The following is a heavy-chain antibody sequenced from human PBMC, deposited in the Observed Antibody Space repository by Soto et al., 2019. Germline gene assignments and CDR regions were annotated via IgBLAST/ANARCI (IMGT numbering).Heavy chain of an antibody. CDR3: ARNRRYSSSRGHYFFDY. V-gene: IGHV3-7*01. CDR1: GFSFSIYW. D-gene: IGHD6-13*01. CDR2: INQDGSEK. Sequence: GGSLRLSCAASGFSFSIYWMSWVRQAPGKGLEWVANINQDGSEKYYVDSVKGRFTISRDTTKNSVSLQMNSLRTEDTAVYYCARNRRYSSSRGHYFFDYWGQGTLVTVSS. J-gene: IGHJ4*02.